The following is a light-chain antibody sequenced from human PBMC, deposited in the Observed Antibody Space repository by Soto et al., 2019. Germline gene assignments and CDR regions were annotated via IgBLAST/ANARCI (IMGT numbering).Light chain of an antibody. J-gene: IGKJ1*01. V-gene: IGKV3-11*01. CDR1: PSVSNS. Sequence: ESVLTQSPATLSLSPGERATLSCRASPSVSNSLAWYQHKPGQAPRLLIYDAFNRATGVPTRFSGSGSGTDFTLTISSLEPEDFAVYYCHQRQSWPRTFGQGT. CDR2: DAF. CDR3: HQRQSWPRT.